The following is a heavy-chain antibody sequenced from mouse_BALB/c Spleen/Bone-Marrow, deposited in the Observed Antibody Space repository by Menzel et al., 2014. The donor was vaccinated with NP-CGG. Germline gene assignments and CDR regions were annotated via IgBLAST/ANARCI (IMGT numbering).Heavy chain of an antibody. D-gene: IGHD1-1*02. CDR2: IRSKSNNYAT. Sequence: VQLQQSGGGLVQPKGSLKLSCAASGFTFNTYAMHWVCQAPGKGLEWVARIRSKSNNYATYYADSVKDRFTISRDDSQSMLYLQMNNLKTEDTAMYYCVRDHYGAFAYWGQGTLVTVSA. CDR1: GFTFNTYA. V-gene: IGHV10-3*03. J-gene: IGHJ3*01. CDR3: VRDHYGAFAY.